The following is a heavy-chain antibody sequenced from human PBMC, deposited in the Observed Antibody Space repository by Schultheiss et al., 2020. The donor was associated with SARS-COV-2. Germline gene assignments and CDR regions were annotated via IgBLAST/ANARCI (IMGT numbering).Heavy chain of an antibody. CDR1: GFTFSTYA. J-gene: IGHJ6*03. Sequence: GSLRLSCSASGFTFSTYAMHWVRQAPGKGLEWIGQVSHSGGTHYSPSLKRRVTISVDTSKSQFSLRLRSVTAADTAIYFCSRGRTSVIPSPVLGLGPHYFSYYMDVWGKGTTVTVSS. CDR2: VSHSGGT. CDR3: SRGRTSVIPSPVLGLGPHYFSYYMDV. V-gene: IGHV4-34*01. D-gene: IGHD4-11*01.